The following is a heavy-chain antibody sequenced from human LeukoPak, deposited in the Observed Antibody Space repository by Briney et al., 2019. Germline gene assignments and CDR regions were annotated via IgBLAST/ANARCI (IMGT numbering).Heavy chain of an antibody. Sequence: PSQTLSLTCTVSGGSISSGDYYWSWIRQPPGKGLEWIGYIYYSGSTYYNPSLKSRVTISVDTSKSQFSLKLSSVTAADTAVYYCARGPPHSNYMVDYWGQGTLVTVSS. CDR2: IYYSGST. D-gene: IGHD4-11*01. J-gene: IGHJ4*02. CDR3: ARGPPHSNYMVDY. V-gene: IGHV4-30-4*08. CDR1: GGSISSGDYY.